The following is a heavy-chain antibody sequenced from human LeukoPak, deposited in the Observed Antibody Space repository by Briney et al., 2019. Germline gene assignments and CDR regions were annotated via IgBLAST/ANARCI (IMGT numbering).Heavy chain of an antibody. D-gene: IGHD3-3*01. CDR3: ARKLRSGYYFDY. CDR1: GGTFSGYA. CDR2: IIPIFGTA. J-gene: IGHJ4*02. Sequence: SVKVSCKASGGTFSGYAISWVRQAPGQGLEWMGGIIPIFGTANYAQKFQGRVTITADESTSTAYMELSSLRSEDTAVYYCARKLRSGYYFDYWGQGTLVTVSS. V-gene: IGHV1-69*13.